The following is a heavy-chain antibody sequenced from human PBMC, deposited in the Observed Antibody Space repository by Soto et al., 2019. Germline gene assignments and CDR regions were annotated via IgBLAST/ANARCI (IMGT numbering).Heavy chain of an antibody. CDR3: ARAHCGGDCYSGVDY. J-gene: IGHJ4*02. CDR1: GYTFTGYY. CDR2: INPNSGGT. V-gene: IGHV1-2*04. Sequence: QVQLVQSGAEVKKPGASVKVSCKASGYTFTGYYMHWVRQAPGQGLEWMGWINPNSGGTNYAQKFQGWVTMTRDTSSSTAYMELSRLRSDATAVYYCARAHCGGDCYSGVDYWGQGTLVTVSS. D-gene: IGHD2-21*02.